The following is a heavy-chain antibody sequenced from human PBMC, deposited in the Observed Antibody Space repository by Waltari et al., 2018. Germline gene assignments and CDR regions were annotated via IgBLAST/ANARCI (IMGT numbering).Heavy chain of an antibody. CDR2: IYSGGST. CDR3: ANQYSYGRNPN. Sequence: EVQLLESGGGLVQPGGSLRLSCAASGFTFSSYAMRWVRQAPGKGLEWVSVIYSGGSTYYADSVKGRFTISRDNSKNTLYLQMNSLRAEDTAVYYCANQYSYGRNPNWGQGTLVTVSS. V-gene: IGHV3-23*03. D-gene: IGHD5-18*01. CDR1: GFTFSSYA. J-gene: IGHJ4*02.